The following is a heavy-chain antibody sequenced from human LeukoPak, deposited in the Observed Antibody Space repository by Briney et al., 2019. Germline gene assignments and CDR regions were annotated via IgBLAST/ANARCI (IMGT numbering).Heavy chain of an antibody. V-gene: IGHV3-21*01. CDR1: GFTFSSYS. J-gene: IGHJ4*02. CDR2: ISSSSSYI. Sequence: GGSLRLSCAASGFTFSSYSMNWVRQAPGKGLEWVSSISSSSSYIYYADSVKGRFTISRDKAKNSLYLQMNSLRAEDTAVYYCATDWLPPQPSDYWGQGTLVTVSS. D-gene: IGHD3-9*01. CDR3: ATDWLPPQPSDY.